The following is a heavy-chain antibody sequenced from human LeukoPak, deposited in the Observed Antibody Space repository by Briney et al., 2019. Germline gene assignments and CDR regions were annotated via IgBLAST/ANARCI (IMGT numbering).Heavy chain of an antibody. CDR1: GGSFSGYY. Sequence: SETLSLTCAVYGGSFSGYYWGWIRQPPGKGLEWVGEINRSGSTNYNPSLKSRVTISVDTSKNQFSLTLSSVSAADTAVYYWARCVRTRVATIMLDCWGQGTLVTASS. CDR2: INRSGST. J-gene: IGHJ4*02. D-gene: IGHD5-12*01. CDR3: ARCVRTRVATIMLDC. V-gene: IGHV4-34*01.